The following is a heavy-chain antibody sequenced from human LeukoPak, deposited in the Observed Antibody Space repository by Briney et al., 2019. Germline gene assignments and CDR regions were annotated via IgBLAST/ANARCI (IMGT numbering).Heavy chain of an antibody. CDR2: INPSGGST. J-gene: IGHJ6*02. V-gene: IGHV1-46*01. D-gene: IGHD5-12*01. CDR1: GYTFTSYY. Sequence: GASVKVSCKASGYTFTSYYMHWVRQAPGQGLEWMGIINPSGGSTSYAQKFQGRVTMTRDTSTSTVYMELSSLRSEDTAVYYCARRVEIVATFYYYGMDVWGQGTTVTVSS. CDR3: ARRVEIVATFYYYGMDV.